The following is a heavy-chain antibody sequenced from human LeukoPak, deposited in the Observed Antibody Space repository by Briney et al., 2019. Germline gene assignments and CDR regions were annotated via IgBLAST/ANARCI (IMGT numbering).Heavy chain of an antibody. CDR1: GYTFTSYG. Sequence: ASVKVSFKASGYTFTSYGITWVRQAPGQGLEWMGWISVDNGNTNYAQKLQGRVTMTTDTSTSTAYMELRSLRSDDTDVYYCARKGEPKSSNLYYYYGMDVWGQGTTVTVSS. D-gene: IGHD1-14*01. CDR3: ARKGEPKSSNLYYYYGMDV. CDR2: ISVDNGNT. V-gene: IGHV1-18*01. J-gene: IGHJ6*02.